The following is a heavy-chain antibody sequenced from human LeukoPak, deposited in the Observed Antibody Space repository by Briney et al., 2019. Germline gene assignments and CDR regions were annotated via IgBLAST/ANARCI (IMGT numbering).Heavy chain of an antibody. D-gene: IGHD2-2*01. V-gene: IGHV3-7*01. CDR3: AREHCSSSSCHLDY. CDR1: GFTFSRYW. CDR2: IKQEGSEK. J-gene: IGHJ4*02. Sequence: PGGALRLSCAACGFTFSRYWMRWVRQAPGKGLEWVANIKQEGSEKYYVNSVRGRFSISRDNAKNSLYLQMNSLRAEDTAVYYCAREHCSSSSCHLDYWGQGTLVTVSS.